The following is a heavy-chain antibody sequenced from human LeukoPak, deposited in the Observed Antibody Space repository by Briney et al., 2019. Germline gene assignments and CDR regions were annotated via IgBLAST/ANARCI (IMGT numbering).Heavy chain of an antibody. D-gene: IGHD5-18*01. CDR2: TRNKANSYTT. CDR3: AKDGYSYGYGGYYFDY. V-gene: IGHV3-72*01. J-gene: IGHJ4*02. Sequence: PGGSLRLSCAASGFTFSDHYMDWVRQAPGKGLEWVGRTRNKANSYTTEYAASVKGRFTISRDDSKNSLYLQMNSLRAEDTAVYYCAKDGYSYGYGGYYFDYWGQGTLVTVSS. CDR1: GFTFSDHY.